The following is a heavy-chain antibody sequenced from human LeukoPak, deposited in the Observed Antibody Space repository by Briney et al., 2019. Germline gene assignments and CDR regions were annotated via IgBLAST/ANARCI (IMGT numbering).Heavy chain of an antibody. Sequence: PSETLSLTCTVSGGSISSYYWSWIRQPPGKGLEWIGYIYYSGSTNYNPSLKSRVTISVDTSKNQFSLKLSSVTAADTAVYYCARAGSEEVGATYDYWGQGTLVTVSS. J-gene: IGHJ4*02. CDR2: IYYSGST. CDR1: GGSISSYY. D-gene: IGHD1-26*01. V-gene: IGHV4-59*01. CDR3: ARAGSEEVGATYDY.